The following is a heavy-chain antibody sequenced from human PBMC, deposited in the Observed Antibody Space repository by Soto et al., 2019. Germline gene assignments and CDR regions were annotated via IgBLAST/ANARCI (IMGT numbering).Heavy chain of an antibody. CDR2: ISGTGGT. J-gene: IGHJ4*02. CDR3: AKDRRGAYCSGGICYSPDY. V-gene: IGHV3-23*01. D-gene: IGHD2-15*01. Sequence: EVQLWESGGGLVQPGGSLRLSCAVSGFTFSSHVMSWVRQAPGKGLEWVSAISGTGGTYYADSVKGRFTISRDNSKNARYLQMNNLRHEDTAVYYCAKDRRGAYCSGGICYSPDYWGQGTLVIVSS. CDR1: GFTFSSHV.